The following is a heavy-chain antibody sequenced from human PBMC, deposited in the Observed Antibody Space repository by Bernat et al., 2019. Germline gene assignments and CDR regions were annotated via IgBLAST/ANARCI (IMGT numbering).Heavy chain of an antibody. CDR3: ARGSLGAKEGDYYYYGMDV. V-gene: IGHV3-30*03. CDR1: GLTFSSYG. J-gene: IGHJ6*02. Sequence: QVQLVESGGGVVQPGRSLRLSCAASGLTFSSYGMHWVRQAPGKGLEWVAVISFDENSKYYVDSVKGRFTISRDNSKNTLFLQMNSLRAEDTAVYYCARGSLGAKEGDYYYYGMDVWGQGTTVTVSS. CDR2: ISFDENSK. D-gene: IGHD1-26*01.